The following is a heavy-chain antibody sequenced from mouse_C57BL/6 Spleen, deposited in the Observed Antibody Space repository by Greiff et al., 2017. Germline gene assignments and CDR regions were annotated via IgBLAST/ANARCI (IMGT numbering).Heavy chain of an antibody. D-gene: IGHD1-1*01. Sequence: VMLVESGPGLVQPSQSLSITCTVSGFSLTSYGVHWVRQSPGKGLEWLGVIWSGGSTDYNAAFISRLSISKDNSKSQVFFKMNSLQADDTAIYYCASITTSWYFDVWGTGTTVTVSS. CDR3: ASITTSWYFDV. CDR2: IWSGGST. V-gene: IGHV2-2*01. J-gene: IGHJ1*03. CDR1: GFSLTSYG.